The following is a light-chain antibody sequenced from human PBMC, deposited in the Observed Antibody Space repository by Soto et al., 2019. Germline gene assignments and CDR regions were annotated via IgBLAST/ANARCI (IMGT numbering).Light chain of an antibody. CDR3: QQYGSPGT. J-gene: IGKJ1*01. Sequence: EIVMTQSPATLSVSPGERATLSCRAAQGVSSNLAWYQQKPGQAPTLVIYGASARATGIPARFSGSGSGTDFTLTISRLEPEDFAVYYCQQYGSPGTFVQGTKVDIK. CDR1: QGVSSN. V-gene: IGKV3-15*01. CDR2: GAS.